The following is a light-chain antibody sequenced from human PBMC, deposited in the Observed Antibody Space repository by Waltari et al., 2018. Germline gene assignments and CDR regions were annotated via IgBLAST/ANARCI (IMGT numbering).Light chain of an antibody. CDR1: QSLVHSDGKTY. V-gene: IGKV2-30*02. CDR2: KVF. J-gene: IGKJ1*01. Sequence: DVVMTQSPLSLPVTLGQPATTSCRSSQSLVHSDGKTYLNWFQQRPGQSPRRLLYKVFNRDSGVPDRFSGSGSGTDFTLTISRVEAEDVGTYYCMQATQWPLTFGQGTKVEIK. CDR3: MQATQWPLT.